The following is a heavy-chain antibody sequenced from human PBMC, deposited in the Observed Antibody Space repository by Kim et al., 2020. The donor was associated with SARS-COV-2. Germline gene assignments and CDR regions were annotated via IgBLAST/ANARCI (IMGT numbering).Heavy chain of an antibody. CDR3: ASCYDILTGYYRTFDY. D-gene: IGHD3-9*01. CDR2: IYYSGST. V-gene: IGHV4-39*01. CDR1: CFSISSSSYY. J-gene: IGHJ4*02. Sequence: SETLSLTCTVSCFSISSSSYYWGWIRQPPGKGLEWIGSIYYSGSTYYNPSLKSRVTISVDTSKNQFSLKLSSVTAADTAVYYCASCYDILTGYYRTFDYWAPPTLLTVSS.